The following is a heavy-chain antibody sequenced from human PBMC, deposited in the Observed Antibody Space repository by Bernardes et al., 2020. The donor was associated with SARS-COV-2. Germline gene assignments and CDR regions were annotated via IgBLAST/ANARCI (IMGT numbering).Heavy chain of an antibody. CDR3: ARDESSLRGSARRGDDY. V-gene: IGHV3-7*01. CDR2: IKQDGSEK. J-gene: IGHJ4*02. CDR1: GFTFSSYW. Sequence: GSLRLSCAASGFTFSSYWMSWVRQAPGKGLEWVANIKQDGSEKYYVDSVKGRFTISRDNAKNSLYLQMNSLRAEDTAVYYCARDESSLRGSARRGDDYWGQGTLVTVSS. D-gene: IGHD6-6*01.